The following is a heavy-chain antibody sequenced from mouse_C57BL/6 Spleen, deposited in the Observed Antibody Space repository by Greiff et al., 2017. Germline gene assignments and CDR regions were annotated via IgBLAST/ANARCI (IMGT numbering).Heavy chain of an antibody. CDR1: GYTFTSYW. CDR3: ATTDGYYWYFDV. Sequence: QVQLKESGAELVKPGASVKLSCKASGYTFTSYWMHWVKQRPGQGLEWIGMIHPNSGSTNYNEKFKSKATLTVDKSSSTAYMQLSSLTSEDSAVYYCATTDGYYWYFDVWGTGTTVTVSS. CDR2: IHPNSGST. J-gene: IGHJ1*03. V-gene: IGHV1-64*01. D-gene: IGHD2-3*01.